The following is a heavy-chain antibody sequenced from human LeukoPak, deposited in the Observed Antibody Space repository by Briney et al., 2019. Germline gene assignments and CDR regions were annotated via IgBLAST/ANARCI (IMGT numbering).Heavy chain of an antibody. V-gene: IGHV4-38-2*02. J-gene: IGHJ5*01. D-gene: IGHD2-15*01. Sequence: NASETLSFTCTVSGYSITSGYFWGWIRQPPGKGLEWIASVSHSGTTYYNPSLKSRVTISVDTSKNHFSLKLSSVTAADTAVYYCGRVVPLCSGDPCNWFDPWGQGTLVTVSP. CDR2: VSHSGTT. CDR1: GYSITSGYF. CDR3: GRVVPLCSGDPCNWFDP.